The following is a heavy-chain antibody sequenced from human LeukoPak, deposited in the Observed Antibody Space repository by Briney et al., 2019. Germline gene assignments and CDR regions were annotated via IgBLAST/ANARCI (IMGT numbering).Heavy chain of an antibody. CDR1: GFTFSSYA. D-gene: IGHD3-22*01. V-gene: IGHV3-30*01. CDR3: ARGYSSGYYFDDAFDI. Sequence: GGSLRLSCAASGFTFSSYAMHWVRQAPGKGLEWVAVISYDGSNKYYADSVKGRFTISRDNSKNTLYLQMNSLRAEDTAVYYCARGYSSGYYFDDAFDIWGQGTMVTVSS. CDR2: ISYDGSNK. J-gene: IGHJ3*02.